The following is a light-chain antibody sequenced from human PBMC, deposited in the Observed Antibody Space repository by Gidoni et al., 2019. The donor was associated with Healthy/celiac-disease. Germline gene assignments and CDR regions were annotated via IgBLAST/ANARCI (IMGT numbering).Light chain of an antibody. CDR2: GNS. CDR1: SSNIGAGYD. Sequence: QSVLPQPPLLSGAPGQRVTISCTGSSSNIGAGYDVHWYQQLPGTAPKLLIYGNSNRPSGVPDRFSGSKSGTSASLAITGLQAEDEADYYCQSYDSSLSQVFGTGTKVTVL. V-gene: IGLV1-40*01. CDR3: QSYDSSLSQV. J-gene: IGLJ1*01.